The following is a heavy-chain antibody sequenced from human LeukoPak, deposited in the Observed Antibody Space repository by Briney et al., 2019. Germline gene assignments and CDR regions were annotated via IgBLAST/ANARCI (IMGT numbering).Heavy chain of an antibody. D-gene: IGHD2-2*01. V-gene: IGHV3-15*01. CDR3: TRETTAALGY. J-gene: IGHJ4*02. Sequence: GGSLRLSCAASGFTFSDAWMTWVRQAPGKGLEWVGRLKSITDGGTTEYAAPVKGRFSISRDDSKNTLYLQMNSLKSEDTALYYCTRETTAALGYWGQGTLVTVSS. CDR2: LKSITDGGTT. CDR1: GFTFSDAW.